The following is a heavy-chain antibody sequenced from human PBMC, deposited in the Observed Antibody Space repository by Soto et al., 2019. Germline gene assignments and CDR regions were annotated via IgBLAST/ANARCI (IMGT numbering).Heavy chain of an antibody. CDR2: IYTSGST. CDR3: ARDKVYSGSYNWFDP. D-gene: IGHD1-26*01. Sequence: SETLSLTCTVSGGSISSYYWSWTRQPAGKGLEWIGRIYTSGSTNYNPSLKSRVTMSVDTSKNQFSLKLSSVTAADTAVYYCARDKVYSGSYNWFDPWGQGTLVTVSS. CDR1: GGSISSYY. J-gene: IGHJ5*02. V-gene: IGHV4-4*07.